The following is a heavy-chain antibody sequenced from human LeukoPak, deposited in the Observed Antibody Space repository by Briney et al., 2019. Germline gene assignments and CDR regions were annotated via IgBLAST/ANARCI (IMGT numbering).Heavy chain of an antibody. J-gene: IGHJ4*02. CDR3: ARRTPPRGYYFDY. V-gene: IGHV4-39*01. D-gene: IGHD3-10*01. Sequence: SETLSLTCTVSGGSISSGDYYWGWIRQPPGKGLEWIGSIYYSGSTYYNPSLKSRVTISVDTSKNQFSLKLSSVTAADTAVYYCARRTPPRGYYFDYWGQGTLVTVSS. CDR1: GGSISSGDYY. CDR2: IYYSGST.